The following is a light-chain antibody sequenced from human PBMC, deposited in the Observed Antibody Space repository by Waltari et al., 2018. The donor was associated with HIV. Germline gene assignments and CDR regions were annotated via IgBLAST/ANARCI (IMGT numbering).Light chain of an antibody. Sequence: QSALTQPASVSGSPGQSIPISCSGTSSDVGSYNFVSWYQQHPGEAPKLMIYEVSHRPSGVSNRFSGSKSVNTASLTISGLQAEDEADYYCSSYTSTNKGFLFGAGTRVTVL. CDR3: SSYTSTNKGFL. V-gene: IGLV2-14*01. CDR2: EVS. CDR1: SSDVGSYNF. J-gene: IGLJ1*01.